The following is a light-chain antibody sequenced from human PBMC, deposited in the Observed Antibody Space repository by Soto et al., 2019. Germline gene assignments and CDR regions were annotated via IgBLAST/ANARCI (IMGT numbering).Light chain of an antibody. J-gene: IGKJ2*01. CDR3: QQRTTWPPYT. CDR2: DAS. CDR1: QNVSNY. V-gene: IGKV3-11*01. Sequence: EIVLTQSPATLSLSPGQSATLSCRVSQNVSNYLAWFQQKTGKAPRLLIYDASNRATGIPARFSGSGSGTDFTLTISSLEPEDFAVYYCQQRTTWPPYTFGQGTKLEIK.